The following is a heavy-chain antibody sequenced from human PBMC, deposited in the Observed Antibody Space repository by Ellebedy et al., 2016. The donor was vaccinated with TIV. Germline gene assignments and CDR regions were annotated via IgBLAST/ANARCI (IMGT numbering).Heavy chain of an antibody. J-gene: IGHJ4*02. CDR2: ISGYNGNT. Sequence: AASVKVSCKASGYPFISYGITWVRQAPGQGLEWMGWISGYNGNTNYAPKFQGRVTMTTDRSTSTAHMELRSLRSDDTAVYYCARFESGLFDSWGQGTPVTVSS. CDR3: ARFESGLFDS. CDR1: GYPFISYG. D-gene: IGHD1-14*01. V-gene: IGHV1-18*01.